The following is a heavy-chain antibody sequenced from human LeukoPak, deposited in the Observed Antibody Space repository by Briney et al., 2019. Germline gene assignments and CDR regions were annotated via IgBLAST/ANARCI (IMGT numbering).Heavy chain of an antibody. CDR2: ISSSGSTI. Sequence: GGSLRLSCAASGFTFSSYEMNWVRQAPGKGLEWVSYISSSGSTIYYADSVKGRFTISRDNAKNSLYLQMNSLRAEDTAVYYCARGAYDSSGYYFFDYWGQGTLVTVSS. J-gene: IGHJ4*02. CDR3: ARGAYDSSGYYFFDY. D-gene: IGHD3-22*01. V-gene: IGHV3-48*03. CDR1: GFTFSSYE.